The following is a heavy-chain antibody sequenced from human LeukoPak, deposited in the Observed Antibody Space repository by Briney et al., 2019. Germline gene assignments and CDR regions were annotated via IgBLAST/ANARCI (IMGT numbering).Heavy chain of an antibody. CDR3: ARPLGQGNEYGMDV. CDR2: IYDSGTSNPT. Sequence: SETLSLTCTVTGGSTTRYYWSWIRQSPGKGLEWIGYIYDSGTSNPTTYNPTFKSRVTLSLDTSKNQFSLKLTSVTAADTAVYYCARPLGQGNEYGMDVWGQGTTVTVSS. V-gene: IGHV4-59*12. CDR1: GGSTTRYY. J-gene: IGHJ6*02. D-gene: IGHD1-1*01.